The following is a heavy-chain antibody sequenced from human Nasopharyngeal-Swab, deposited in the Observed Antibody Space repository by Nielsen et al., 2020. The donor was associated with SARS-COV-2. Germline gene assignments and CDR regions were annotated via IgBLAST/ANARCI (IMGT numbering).Heavy chain of an antibody. V-gene: IGHV4-39*01. J-gene: IGHJ6*02. D-gene: IGHD3-9*01. CDR1: GGSIRSSSYY. CDR3: ARGEIRYFDWLLQTDYYYYYGMDV. CDR2: IYYSGST. Sequence: SETLSLTCTVSGGSIRSSSYYWGWIRQPPGKGLGGIGSIYYSGSTYYNPSLKSRVTISVDTSKNQFSLKLSSVTAADTAVYYCARGEIRYFDWLLQTDYYYYYGMDVWGQGTTVTVSS.